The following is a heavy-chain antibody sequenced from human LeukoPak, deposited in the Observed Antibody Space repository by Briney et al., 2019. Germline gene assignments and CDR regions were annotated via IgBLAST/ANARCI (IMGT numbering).Heavy chain of an antibody. D-gene: IGHD5-12*01. CDR2: INPNSGGT. J-gene: IGHJ4*02. CDR1: GYTFTGYF. Sequence: GASVKVSCKASGYTFTGYFMHWVRQAPGQGLEWMGWINPNSGGTNYAQKFQGRVTMTRDTSISTAYMELSRPRSDDTAVYYCARGDGFGGYDLISYWGQGTLVTVSS. CDR3: ARGDGFGGYDLISY. V-gene: IGHV1-2*02.